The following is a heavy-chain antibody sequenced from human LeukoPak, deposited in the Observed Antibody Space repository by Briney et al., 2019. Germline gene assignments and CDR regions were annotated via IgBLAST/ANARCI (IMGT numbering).Heavy chain of an antibody. Sequence: GGSLRLSCAASGFTFDDYTMHWVRQAPGKGLEWVARSSWDGGSTYYAAYVKGRFTISRDNIKNSLYVQMNSLRTEDTALYYCAKDIVGYYGSGSSYGMDVWGQGTTVTVSS. CDR2: SSWDGGST. V-gene: IGHV3-43*01. CDR1: GFTFDDYT. D-gene: IGHD3-10*01. CDR3: AKDIVGYYGSGSSYGMDV. J-gene: IGHJ6*02.